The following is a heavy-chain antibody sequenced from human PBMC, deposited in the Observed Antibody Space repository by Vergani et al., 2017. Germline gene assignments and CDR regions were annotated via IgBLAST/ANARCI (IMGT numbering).Heavy chain of an antibody. V-gene: IGHV4-59*10. CDR3: ARDGAYYYYYGMDV. Sequence: QVQLQQWGAGLLKPSETLSLTCTVSGGSISSYYWSWIRQPAGKGLEWIGRIYTSGSTNYNPSLKSRVTMSVDTSKNQFSLKLSSVTAADTAVYYCARDGAYYYYYGMDVWGQGTTVTVSS. J-gene: IGHJ6*02. CDR1: GGSISSYY. CDR2: IYTSGST. D-gene: IGHD3-16*01.